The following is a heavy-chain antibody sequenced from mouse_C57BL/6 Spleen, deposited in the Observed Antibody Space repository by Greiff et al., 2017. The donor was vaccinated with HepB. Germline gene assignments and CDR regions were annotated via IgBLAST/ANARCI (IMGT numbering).Heavy chain of an antibody. Sequence: QVQLQQPGAELVKPGASVKLSCKASGYTFTSYWMHWVKQRPGQGLEWIGMIHPNSGSNNYNEKFKSKATLTVDKSSSTAYMQLSSLTSEDSAVYYCARLNGGFAYWGQGTLVTVSA. J-gene: IGHJ3*01. V-gene: IGHV1-64*01. CDR3: ARLNGGFAY. CDR1: GYTFTSYW. CDR2: IHPNSGSN.